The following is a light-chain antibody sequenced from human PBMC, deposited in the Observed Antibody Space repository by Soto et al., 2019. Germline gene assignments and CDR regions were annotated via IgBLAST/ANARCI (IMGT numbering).Light chain of an antibody. CDR2: DVT. J-gene: IGLJ1*01. V-gene: IGLV2-14*03. Sequence: QSVLTQPASVSGTPGQSMTLSCTGASSDVGGYNYVSWYQQHPGKAPKLLIYDVTNRPSGVSHRFSDPKSGTTASLTISGLQAEDEADYYSSSYRISSPVYVFGPGTKLTVL. CDR1: SSDVGGYNY. CDR3: SSYRISSPVYV.